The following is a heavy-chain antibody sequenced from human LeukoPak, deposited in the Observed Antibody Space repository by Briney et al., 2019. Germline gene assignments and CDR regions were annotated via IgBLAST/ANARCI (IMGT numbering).Heavy chain of an antibody. CDR3: ARGIADYDFWSGYYYYFDY. V-gene: IGHV1-2*02. J-gene: IGHJ4*02. Sequence: ASVKVSCKASGYTFTGYYMHWVRQAPGQGLEWMGWINPNSGGTNYAQKFQGRVTMTRDTSISTAYMELSRLRSDDTAVYCCARGIADYDFWSGYYYYFDYWGQGTLVTVSS. CDR2: INPNSGGT. D-gene: IGHD3-3*01. CDR1: GYTFTGYY.